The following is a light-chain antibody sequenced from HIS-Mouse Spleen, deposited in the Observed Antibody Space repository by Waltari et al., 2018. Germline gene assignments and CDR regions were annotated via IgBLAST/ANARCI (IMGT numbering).Light chain of an antibody. CDR3: QVWDSSSDHPV. J-gene: IGLJ3*02. CDR2: DDS. CDR1: NIGSKS. Sequence: SYVLTQPPSVSVAPGKTARITCGGNNIGSKSVHWYQQKPGQAPVLVVYDDSGRPSGIPGRFSGSNSGNTATLTISRVEAGDEADYYCQVWDSSSDHPVFGGGTKLTVL. V-gene: IGLV3-21*03.